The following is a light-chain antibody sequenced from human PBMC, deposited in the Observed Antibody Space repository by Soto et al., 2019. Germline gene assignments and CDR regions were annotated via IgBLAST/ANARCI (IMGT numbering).Light chain of an antibody. CDR1: QSISSW. V-gene: IGKV1-5*03. Sequence: DIQLTQSPSTLSASLGDRVTITCRASQSISSWLAWYQQKPGKAPKLLIYKASNLESGVPSRFSGSGSGTEFTLTISSLQPDDFATYYCQQYSNLWTFGQGTKVEIK. CDR3: QQYSNLWT. J-gene: IGKJ1*01. CDR2: KAS.